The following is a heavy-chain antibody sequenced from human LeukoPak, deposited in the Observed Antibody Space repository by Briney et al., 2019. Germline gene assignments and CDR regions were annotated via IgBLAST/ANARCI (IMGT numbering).Heavy chain of an antibody. Sequence: ASVKVSCKASVYTFTSYGISWVQQAPGQGLEWMGWISNYNGKTIYAQMFQGRVTMTTDTSTSTAYMELRSLRSDDTAVYSCARDPSGSSSWPYCLDSWGQGTLVTVSS. V-gene: IGHV1-18*01. D-gene: IGHD6-13*01. CDR3: ARDPSGSSSWPYCLDS. CDR2: ISNYNGKT. J-gene: IGHJ4*02. CDR1: VYTFTSYG.